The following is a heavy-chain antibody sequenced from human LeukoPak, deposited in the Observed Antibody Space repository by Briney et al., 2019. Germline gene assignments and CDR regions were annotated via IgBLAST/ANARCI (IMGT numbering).Heavy chain of an antibody. V-gene: IGHV3-48*03. CDR2: ISSSGTTI. CDR1: GFTFSSYE. D-gene: IGHD2-2*01. J-gene: IGHJ4*02. CDR3: AHGAMYQLDY. Sequence: PGGSLRLSCAASGFTFSSYEMNWVRQAPGKGLEWVSYISSSGTTIYYADSVKGRVTISRDNAKNSLYLQMNSLRAEDTAVYYCAHGAMYQLDYWGQGTLVTVSS.